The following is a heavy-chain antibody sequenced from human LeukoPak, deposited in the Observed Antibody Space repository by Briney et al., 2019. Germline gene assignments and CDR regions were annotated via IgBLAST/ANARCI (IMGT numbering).Heavy chain of an antibody. CDR1: GGSISSSSYY. V-gene: IGHV4-39*07. Sequence: SGTLSLTCTVSGGSISSSSYYWGWIRQPPGKGLEWIGSIYYSGSTYYNPSLKSRVTISVDTSKNQFSLKLSSVTAADTAVYYCARDSTPGGYWGQGTLVTVSS. D-gene: IGHD2-2*01. CDR3: ARDSTPGGY. J-gene: IGHJ4*02. CDR2: IYYSGST.